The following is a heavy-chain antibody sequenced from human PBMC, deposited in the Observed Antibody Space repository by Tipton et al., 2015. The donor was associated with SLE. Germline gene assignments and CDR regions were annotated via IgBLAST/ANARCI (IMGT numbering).Heavy chain of an antibody. Sequence: TLSLTCTVSGGSIISTTYCWGWIRQPPGKGLEWIASICSSGSSYYSPSLKSRASISADASKNHFSLKLNSVTAADTAVYYCATNGHGETYEFFTEYLRHWGQGTLVTVSS. D-gene: IGHD5-12*01. CDR2: ICSSGSS. V-gene: IGHV4-39*02. CDR3: ATNGHGETYEFFTEYLRH. CDR1: GGSIISTTYC. J-gene: IGHJ1*01.